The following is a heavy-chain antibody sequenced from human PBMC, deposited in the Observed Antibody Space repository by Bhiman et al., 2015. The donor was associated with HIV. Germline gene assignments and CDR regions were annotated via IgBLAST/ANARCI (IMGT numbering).Heavy chain of an antibody. V-gene: IGHV3-20*04. CDR3: ARELYSSSREFDY. D-gene: IGHD6-13*01. Sequence: EVQLVESGGGVVRPGGSLRLSCAASGFIFDDYDMSWVRQPPGKGLEWVSGINWNGNKKGYADSVKGRFTISRDNAKNSLYLQMSRLRAEDTALYYCARELYSSSREFDYWGQGTLVTVSS. CDR1: GFIFDDYD. CDR2: INWNGNKK. J-gene: IGHJ4*02.